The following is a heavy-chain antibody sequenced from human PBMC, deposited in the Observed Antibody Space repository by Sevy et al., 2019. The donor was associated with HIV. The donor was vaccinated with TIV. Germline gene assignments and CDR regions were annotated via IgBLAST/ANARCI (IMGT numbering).Heavy chain of an antibody. Sequence: GGSLRLSCAASGFTFSNHGMHWVRQAPGKGLEWVAFIRYDGSNEYYGDSVKGRFTISRDNSKNTLYLQMNSLRPKVTAVYYCAKDRKVLLVVYASLFYVFDIWGQGTMVTVSS. CDR1: GFTFSNHG. CDR2: IRYDGSNE. J-gene: IGHJ3*02. CDR3: AKDRKVLLVVYASLFYVFDI. V-gene: IGHV3-30*02. D-gene: IGHD2-8*02.